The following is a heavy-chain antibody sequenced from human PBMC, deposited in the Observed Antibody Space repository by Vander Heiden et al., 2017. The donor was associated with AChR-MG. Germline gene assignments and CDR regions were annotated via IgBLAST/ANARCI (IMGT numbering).Heavy chain of an antibody. V-gene: IGHV3-13*01. CDR3: AREYSSSSGRRGLDY. Sequence: EVQLVESGGGLVQPGGSLRLSCAASGFTFSSYDMHWVRQATGKGLEWVSAIGTAGDTYYPGSVKGRFTISRENAKNSLYLQMNSLRDGDTAVYYCAREYSSSSGRRGLDYWGQGTLVTVSS. CDR1: GFTFSSYD. J-gene: IGHJ4*02. D-gene: IGHD6-6*01. CDR2: IGTAGDT.